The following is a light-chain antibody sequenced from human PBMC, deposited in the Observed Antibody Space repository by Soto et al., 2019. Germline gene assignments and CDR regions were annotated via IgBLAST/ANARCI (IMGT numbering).Light chain of an antibody. J-gene: IGKJ3*01. Sequence: DIQMTQSPSSLSASVGDRVTITCRASQSISSYLNWYQQKPGKAPKLLIYAASSLHGGFPSRISGSGSGTDFTLTISSLQPEDVATYYCQHIYSTPFTFGPGTKVDIK. CDR3: QHIYSTPFT. CDR2: AAS. V-gene: IGKV1-39*01. CDR1: QSISSY.